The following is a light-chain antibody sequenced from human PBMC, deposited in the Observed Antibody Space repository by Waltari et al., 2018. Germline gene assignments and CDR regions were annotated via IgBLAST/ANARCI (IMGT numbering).Light chain of an antibody. CDR3: SSYAGSNNLV. CDR2: EVS. J-gene: IGLJ2*01. V-gene: IGLV2-8*01. CDR1: SSYVGVYTY. Sequence: QSALTQPPSASGSPGQSVPISCPGTSSYVGVYTYVSWYQQHPGKAPKLMIYEVSKRPSGVPDRFSGSKSGNTASLTVSGLQAEDEADYYCSSYAGSNNLVFGGGTKLTVL.